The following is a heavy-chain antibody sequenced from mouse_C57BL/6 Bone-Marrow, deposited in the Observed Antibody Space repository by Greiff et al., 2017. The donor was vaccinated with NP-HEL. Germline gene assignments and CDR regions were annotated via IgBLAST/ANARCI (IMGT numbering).Heavy chain of an antibody. CDR1: GYTFTSYW. Sequence: QVQLQQPGAELVRPGTSVKLSCKASGYTFTSYWMHWVKQRPGQGLEWIGVIDPSDSYTNYNQKFKGKATLTVDTSSSTAYMQLSSLTSEDSAVYYCARSLLYYDYDGWFAYWGQGTLVTVSA. V-gene: IGHV1-59*01. D-gene: IGHD2-4*01. J-gene: IGHJ3*01. CDR3: ARSLLYYDYDGWFAY. CDR2: IDPSDSYT.